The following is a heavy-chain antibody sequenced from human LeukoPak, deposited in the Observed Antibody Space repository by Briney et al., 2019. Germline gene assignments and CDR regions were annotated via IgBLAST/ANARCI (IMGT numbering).Heavy chain of an antibody. CDR1: GYTFISYD. CDR3: ASSRGYCSSTSCPFDY. Sequence: ASVKVSCKASGYTFISYDINWVRQATGQGLEWMGWMNPNSGNTGYAQKFQGRVTMTRNTSISTAYMELSSLRSEDTAVYYCASSRGYCSSTSCPFDYWGQGTLVTVSS. CDR2: MNPNSGNT. V-gene: IGHV1-8*01. D-gene: IGHD2-2*01. J-gene: IGHJ4*02.